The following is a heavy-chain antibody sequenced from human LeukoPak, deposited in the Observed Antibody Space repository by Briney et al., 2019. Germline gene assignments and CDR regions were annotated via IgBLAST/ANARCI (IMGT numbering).Heavy chain of an antibody. J-gene: IGHJ6*02. CDR1: GFTFSDYY. CDR2: ISSSGSTI. V-gene: IGHV3-11*01. Sequence: GGSLRLSCAASGFTFSDYYMSWIRQAPGKGLEWVSYISSSGSTIYYADSVKGRFTISRDNAKNSLYLQMNSLRAEDTAVYYCARVITMIVVGPGHMDVWGQGTTVTVSS. CDR3: ARVITMIVVGPGHMDV. D-gene: IGHD3-22*01.